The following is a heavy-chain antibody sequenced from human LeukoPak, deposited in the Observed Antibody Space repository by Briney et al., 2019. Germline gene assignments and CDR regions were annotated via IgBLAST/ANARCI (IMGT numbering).Heavy chain of an antibody. J-gene: IGHJ2*01. D-gene: IGHD4-11*01. V-gene: IGHV4-39*01. CDR2: IYYSGST. CDR1: GGSISSSSYY. CDR3: ARGKTTFDL. Sequence: PSETLSLTCTVSGGSISSSSYYWGWIRQPPGKGLEWIGSIYYSGSTYYNPSLKSRVTISVDTSKNQFSLKLSSVTAADTAVYYCARGKTTFDLWGRGTLVTVSS.